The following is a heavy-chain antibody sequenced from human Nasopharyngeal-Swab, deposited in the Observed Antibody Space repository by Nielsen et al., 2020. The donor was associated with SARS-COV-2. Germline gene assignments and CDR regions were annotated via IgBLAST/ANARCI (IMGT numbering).Heavy chain of an antibody. CDR2: ISGDGGTT. CDR3: ARALGGHPDS. J-gene: IGHJ5*01. Sequence: GESLKISCAASGFNLRSYAMHWVRQAPGKGLEYVSVISGDGGTTFYANSVKGRFTISRDNSKNTLYLQMGSLRPEDTAVYYFARALGGHPDSWGQGTLVTISS. CDR1: GFNLRSYA. D-gene: IGHD2-15*01. V-gene: IGHV3-64*01.